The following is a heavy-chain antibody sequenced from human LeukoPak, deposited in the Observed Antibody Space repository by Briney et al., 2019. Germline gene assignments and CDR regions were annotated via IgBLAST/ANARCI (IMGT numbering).Heavy chain of an antibody. CDR2: VKSDGTAT. J-gene: IGHJ6*03. Sequence: GGSLRLSCAASGFTFSSHLMHWVRQAQGTGLVWVSSVKSDGTATNYADSVKGRFTISRDNAKNTLYLQMNSLRAEDTAVYYCARVSSGSYFGYYYYYMDVWGKGTTVTVSS. V-gene: IGHV3-74*01. D-gene: IGHD1-26*01. CDR3: ARVSSGSYFGYYYYYMDV. CDR1: GFTFSSHL.